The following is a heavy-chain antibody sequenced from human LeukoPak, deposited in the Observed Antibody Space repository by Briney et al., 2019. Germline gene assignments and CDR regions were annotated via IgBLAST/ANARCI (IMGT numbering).Heavy chain of an antibody. CDR2: ISYDGSNK. CDR3: AKGPSSSGRTSFDY. D-gene: IGHD6-19*01. V-gene: IGHV3-30*18. J-gene: IGHJ4*02. CDR1: GFTFSSYG. Sequence: GGSLRLSCAASGFTFSSYGMHWVRQAPGKGLEWVAVISYDGSNKYYADSVKGRFTISRDNSKNTLYLQMNSLRAEDTAVYYCAKGPSSSGRTSFDYWGQGTLVTVSS.